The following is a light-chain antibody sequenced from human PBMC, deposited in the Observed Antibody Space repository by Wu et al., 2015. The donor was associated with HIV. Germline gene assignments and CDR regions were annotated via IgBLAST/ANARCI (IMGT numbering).Light chain of an antibody. CDR1: ESVLTY. V-gene: IGKV3-11*01. Sequence: EVVLTQSPDTLSLSPGESAILSCRASESVLTYLGWYQQKPGQPPRLLIYDASNRATGVPDRFRGCGSGTDFTLTILNLEPEDFAVYYCQQRGNWPPYTFGQGTRLEIK. J-gene: IGKJ2*01. CDR2: DAS. CDR3: QQRGNWPPYT.